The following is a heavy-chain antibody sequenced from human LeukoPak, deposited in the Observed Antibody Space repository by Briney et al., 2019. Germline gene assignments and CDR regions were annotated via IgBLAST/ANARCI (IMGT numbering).Heavy chain of an antibody. J-gene: IGHJ4*02. Sequence: SETLSLTCTVSGGSISSYYWSWIRQPPGKGLEWIGNVYDSGSTNYNPSLKSRVTISVDTSKNQCSLKLSSVTAADTAVYYCARQSISGSSLSYFDYWGQGTLVNVCS. CDR1: GGSISSYY. CDR2: VYDSGST. V-gene: IGHV4-59*01. D-gene: IGHD3-22*01. CDR3: ARQSISGSSLSYFDY.